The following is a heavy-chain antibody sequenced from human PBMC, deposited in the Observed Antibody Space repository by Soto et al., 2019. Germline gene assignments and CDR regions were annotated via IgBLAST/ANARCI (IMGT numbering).Heavy chain of an antibody. CDR1: GFTFSSYA. CDR2: ISGSGGST. J-gene: IGHJ4*02. CDR3: AKGQRYFDWLLSPFDY. D-gene: IGHD3-9*01. V-gene: IGHV3-23*01. Sequence: EVQLLESGGGLVQPGGSLRLSCAASGFTFSSYAMSWVRQAPGKGLEWVSAISGSGGSTYYADSVKGRFTISRDNSKNKLYLQMNSLRAEDTAVYYCAKGQRYFDWLLSPFDYWGQGTLVTVSS.